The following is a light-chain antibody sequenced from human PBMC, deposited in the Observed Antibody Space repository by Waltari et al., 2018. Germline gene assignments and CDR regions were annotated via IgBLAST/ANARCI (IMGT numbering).Light chain of an antibody. CDR2: GAS. V-gene: IGKV3-15*01. CDR1: QSVTNN. Sequence: EIELTQSPATLSVSPGERATLSCRPSQSVTNNLAWYQQKPGQAPRLIIYGASARATGIPARFSGRGSGTEFTLTISSLQSEDFAVYYCQQYYDWPPWTFGQGTKVEVK. J-gene: IGKJ1*01. CDR3: QQYYDWPPWT.